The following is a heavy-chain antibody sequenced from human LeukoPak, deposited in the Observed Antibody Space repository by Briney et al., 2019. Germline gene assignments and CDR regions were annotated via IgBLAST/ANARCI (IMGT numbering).Heavy chain of an antibody. Sequence: PGGSLRLSCAASGFTFSSYSMNWVRQAPGKGLEWVSSISSSSSYIYYADSVKGRFTISRDNAKNSLYLQMNSLRAEDTAVYYCARDHPQSVEDAFDIWGQGTMVTVSS. CDR1: GFTFSSYS. D-gene: IGHD5-24*01. CDR2: ISSSSSYI. J-gene: IGHJ3*02. CDR3: ARDHPQSVEDAFDI. V-gene: IGHV3-21*01.